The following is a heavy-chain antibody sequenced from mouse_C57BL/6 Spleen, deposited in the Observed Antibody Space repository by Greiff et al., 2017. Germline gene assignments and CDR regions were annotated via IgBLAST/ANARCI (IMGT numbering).Heavy chain of an antibody. CDR1: GYSFTSYY. J-gene: IGHJ3*01. CDR3: ARGGETGAWCAY. CDR2: LYPGSGNT. Sequence: QVQLQQSGPELVKPGASVKISCKASGYSFTSYYIHWVKQRPGQGLEWIGWLYPGSGNTKYNEKFKGKATLTADTSSSTAYMQLSSLTSEDSAVYYCARGGETGAWCAYWGQGTLVTVSA. V-gene: IGHV1-66*01.